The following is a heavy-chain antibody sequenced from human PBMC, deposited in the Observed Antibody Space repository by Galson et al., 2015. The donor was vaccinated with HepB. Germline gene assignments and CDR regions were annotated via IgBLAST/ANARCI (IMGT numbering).Heavy chain of an antibody. Sequence: SVKVSCKASGYSFSSYGISWVRQAPGQGLEWMGWIGAYNGHSNYAQKFQTRVTMTTDTSTSTAYMELRSLRSDDTAVYYCARDHCSGGSCPREDWFDPWGQGALVTVSS. V-gene: IGHV1-18*01. CDR3: ARDHCSGGSCPREDWFDP. J-gene: IGHJ5*02. CDR2: IGAYNGHS. CDR1: GYSFSSYG. D-gene: IGHD2-15*01.